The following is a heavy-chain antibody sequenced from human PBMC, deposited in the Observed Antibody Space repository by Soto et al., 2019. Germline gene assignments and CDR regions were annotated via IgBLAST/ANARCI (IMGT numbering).Heavy chain of an antibody. CDR3: ARGGNVVVPARGWFDP. CDR2: INHSGSA. J-gene: IGHJ5*02. CDR1: GGSIRSSGYY. Sequence: SETLSLTCTVSGGSIRSSGYYWSWIRQPPGRGLEWIGEINHSGSANYNPSLKSRVTISVDTSKNQFSLKLSSVTAADTAVYYCARGGNVVVPARGWFDPWGQGTLVTVSS. D-gene: IGHD2-2*01. V-gene: IGHV4-39*07.